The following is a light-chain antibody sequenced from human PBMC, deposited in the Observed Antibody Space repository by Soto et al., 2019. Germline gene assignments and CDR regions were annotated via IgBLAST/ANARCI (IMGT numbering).Light chain of an antibody. V-gene: IGLV4-60*03. J-gene: IGLJ3*02. Sequence: QAVVTQSSSASASLGSSVKLTCTLSSGHSSYIIAWHQQQPGKAPRYLMKLEGSGSYNKGSGVPDRFSGSSSGADRYLTISNLQSEDEDDYYWETWDSNLSWVFGGGTKLTVL. CDR2: LEGSGSY. CDR3: ETWDSNLSWV. CDR1: SGHSSYI.